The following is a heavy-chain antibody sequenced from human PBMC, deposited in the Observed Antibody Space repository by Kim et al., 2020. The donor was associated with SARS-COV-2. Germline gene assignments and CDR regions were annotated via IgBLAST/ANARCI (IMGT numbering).Heavy chain of an antibody. Sequence: GGSLRLSCAASGFTFSSYSMNWVRQAPGKGLEWVSSISSSSSYIYYADSVKGRLTISRDNAKNSLYLQMNSLRAEDTAVYYCASPGTYYYGSGSYDDAFDIWGQGTMVTVSS. CDR3: ASPGTYYYGSGSYDDAFDI. V-gene: IGHV3-21*01. CDR2: ISSSSSYI. J-gene: IGHJ3*02. D-gene: IGHD3-10*01. CDR1: GFTFSSYS.